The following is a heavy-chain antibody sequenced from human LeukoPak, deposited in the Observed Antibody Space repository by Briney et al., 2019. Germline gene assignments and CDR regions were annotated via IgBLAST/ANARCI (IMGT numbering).Heavy chain of an antibody. CDR2: IYPGDSHT. Sequence: IYPGDSHTRYSPSFQRQVTISADKSISTAYLQWSSLKASDTAMYYCARLSDRNWGHPPDYWGQGALVTVSS. V-gene: IGHV5-51*01. J-gene: IGHJ4*02. D-gene: IGHD7-27*01. CDR3: ARLSDRNWGHPPDY.